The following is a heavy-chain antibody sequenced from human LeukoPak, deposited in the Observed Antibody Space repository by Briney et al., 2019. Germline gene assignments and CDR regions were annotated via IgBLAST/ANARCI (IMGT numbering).Heavy chain of an antibody. CDR2: INPNSGDT. CDR3: ARDYSSSSGYFDY. D-gene: IGHD6-6*01. Sequence: ASVKVSFKSSGYTFTVYYMHWVRQAPGQGLEWMGWINPNSGDTNYAEKFQGRVTMTRDTSISTAYMDLRRLRSDDTAVYYCARDYSSSSGYFDYWGQGTLVTVSS. V-gene: IGHV1-2*02. CDR1: GYTFTVYY. J-gene: IGHJ4*02.